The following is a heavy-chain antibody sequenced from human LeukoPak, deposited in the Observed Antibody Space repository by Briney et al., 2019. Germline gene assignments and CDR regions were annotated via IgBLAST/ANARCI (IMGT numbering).Heavy chain of an antibody. CDR2: ISANRGAT. CDR3: ARDGVREGHDGSLFDY. D-gene: IGHD1-26*01. Sequence: ASVKVSCKASEYTFKDYYMHWVRQAPGQRLEWMGWISANRGATKYAQKFQGRVTMTRDTSISTVYMDLSRLTSDDTAVYYCARDGVREGHDGSLFDYWGQGTLVTVSS. J-gene: IGHJ4*02. CDR1: EYTFKDYY. V-gene: IGHV1-2*02.